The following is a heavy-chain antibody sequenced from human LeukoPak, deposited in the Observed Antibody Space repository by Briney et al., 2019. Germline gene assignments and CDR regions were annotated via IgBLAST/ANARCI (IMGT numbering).Heavy chain of an antibody. CDR3: ARGRQFLRFLDF. V-gene: IGHV4-34*01. D-gene: IGHD3-3*01. CDR1: GGSFSGYY. J-gene: IGHJ4*02. Sequence: SETLSLTCAVYGGSFSGYYWSWIRQSPEKGLEWIGEINHSGSTKFNPSFKSRVTMSVDTSKNQFSLELTSVTAADTAVYYCARGRQFLRFLDFWGQGTLVTVSS. CDR2: INHSGST.